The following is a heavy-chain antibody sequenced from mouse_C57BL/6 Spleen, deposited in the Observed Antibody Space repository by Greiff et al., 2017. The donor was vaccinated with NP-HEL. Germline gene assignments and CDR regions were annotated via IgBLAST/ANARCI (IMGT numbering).Heavy chain of an antibody. J-gene: IGHJ2*01. CDR1: GYTFTDYN. CDR2: INPNNGGT. CDR3: AREGWLLRGYFDY. Sequence: EVQLQQSGPELVKPGASVKMSCKASGYTFTDYNMHWVKQSHGKSLEWIGYINPNNGGTSYNQKFKGKATLTVNKYSSTAYMELRSLTSEDSAVYYCAREGWLLRGYFDYWGQGTTLTVSS. V-gene: IGHV1-22*01. D-gene: IGHD2-3*01.